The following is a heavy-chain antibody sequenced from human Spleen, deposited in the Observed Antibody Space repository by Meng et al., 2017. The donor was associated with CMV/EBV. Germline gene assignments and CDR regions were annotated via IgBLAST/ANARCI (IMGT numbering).Heavy chain of an antibody. J-gene: IGHJ2*01. CDR2: IHSGGSNT. D-gene: IGHD3-10*01. CDR1: GFSFSSYA. Sequence: GESLKISCAASGFSFSSYAMNWVRQAPGKGLEWVSIIHSGGSNTYYADSVKGRFTISRDNSKKTLYLQLNSLRDEDTALYYCAKAKGITARPPNWYFDLWGRGTLVTVSS. CDR3: AKAKGITARPPNWYFDL. V-gene: IGHV3-23*03.